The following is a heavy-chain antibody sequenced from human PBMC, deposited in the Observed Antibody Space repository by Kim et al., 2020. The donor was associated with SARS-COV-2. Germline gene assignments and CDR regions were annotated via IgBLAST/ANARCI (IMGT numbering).Heavy chain of an antibody. V-gene: IGHV1-46*01. Sequence: AQKFQGRVTMTRDTSTSTVYMELSSLRSEDTAVYYCARLYGYSSSGYFDYWGQGTLVTVSS. CDR3: ARLYGYSSSGYFDY. D-gene: IGHD6-13*01. J-gene: IGHJ4*02.